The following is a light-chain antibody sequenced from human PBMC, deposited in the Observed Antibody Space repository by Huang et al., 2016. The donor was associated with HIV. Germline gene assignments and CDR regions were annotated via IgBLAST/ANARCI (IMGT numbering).Light chain of an antibody. CDR1: QTITTY. V-gene: IGKV1-39*01. CDR2: AAS. Sequence: DIQMTQSPSSLSASVGDRVIMTCRAIQTITTYLNWYQQRPGKAPKLLIYAASSLQSGVPSRFSGSGSGTDFTLTISSLQPEDFATYYCQQSYSSLLSFGGGTKVAIK. CDR3: QQSYSSLLS. J-gene: IGKJ4*01.